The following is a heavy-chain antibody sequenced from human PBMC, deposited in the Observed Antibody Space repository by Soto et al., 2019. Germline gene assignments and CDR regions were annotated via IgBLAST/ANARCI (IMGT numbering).Heavy chain of an antibody. V-gene: IGHV4-59*12. CDR2: VYSSGST. Sequence: SETLSLTCTVSGGSISNYYWSWIRQPPGKGLEWIGYVYSSGSTHYNPSLKSRVTISVDTSKNQFSLKLTSVTAADTAVYYCARDKITGLFDYWGQGTLVTVSS. D-gene: IGHD2-8*02. J-gene: IGHJ4*02. CDR3: ARDKITGLFDY. CDR1: GGSISNYY.